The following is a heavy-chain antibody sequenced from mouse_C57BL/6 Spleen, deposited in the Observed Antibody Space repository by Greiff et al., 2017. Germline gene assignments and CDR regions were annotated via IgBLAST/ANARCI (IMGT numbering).Heavy chain of an antibody. CDR3: ARGLGAMDY. V-gene: IGHV1-22*01. J-gene: IGHJ4*01. CDR2: INPNTGGT. Sequence: EVQLQQSGPELVKPGASVKMSCKASGYTFTDYNMHWVKPSHGKSLEWIGYINPNTGGTSYNQKFKGKATLTVNKSSSTAYMELRSLTSEDSAVYYCARGLGAMDYWGQGTSVTVSS. CDR1: GYTFTDYN. D-gene: IGHD3-3*01.